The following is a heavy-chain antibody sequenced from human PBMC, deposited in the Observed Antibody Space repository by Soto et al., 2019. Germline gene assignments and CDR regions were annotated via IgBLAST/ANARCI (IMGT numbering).Heavy chain of an antibody. D-gene: IGHD2-15*01. J-gene: IGHJ6*03. V-gene: IGHV3-23*01. CDR1: GFSFSDYY. CDR3: EKGGVVVAVYYMDV. Sequence: GGSLRLSCAASGFSFSDYYMSWIRQAPGKGLEWVSSISGSGGSKYYADSVKGRFTISRDNSKNTLYLQMNSLKAEDTAVYYCEKGGVVVAVYYMDVWGKGTRVTVSS. CDR2: ISGSGGSK.